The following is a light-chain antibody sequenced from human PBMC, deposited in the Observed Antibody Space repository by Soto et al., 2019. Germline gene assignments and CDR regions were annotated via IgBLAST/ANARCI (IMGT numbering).Light chain of an antibody. Sequence: EFVLTQSPGTLSLSPGERATLSCRASQSLSYTDDFAWYQQKSGQPPRLLIYSTNRRAAGIPDRFSASGSGTDFTLTISRLEPEDFAVYYCQKYDNFPCTFGQGTKLEIK. CDR3: QKYDNFPCT. CDR1: QSLSYTDD. V-gene: IGKV3-20*01. J-gene: IGKJ2*02. CDR2: STN.